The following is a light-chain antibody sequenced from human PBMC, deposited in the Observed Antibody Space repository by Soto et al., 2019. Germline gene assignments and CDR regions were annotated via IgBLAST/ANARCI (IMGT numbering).Light chain of an antibody. CDR2: DAS. CDR3: QRRSNWSTT. V-gene: IGKV3-11*01. J-gene: IGKJ1*01. Sequence: EIVLTQSPATLSLSPVERATLSCMASQSVSSYLAWYQQKPGQPPRLLIYDASNRATGIPARFSGSGSGTDFTLTISSLEPEDFAVYYCQRRSNWSTTFGQGTKVDIK. CDR1: QSVSSY.